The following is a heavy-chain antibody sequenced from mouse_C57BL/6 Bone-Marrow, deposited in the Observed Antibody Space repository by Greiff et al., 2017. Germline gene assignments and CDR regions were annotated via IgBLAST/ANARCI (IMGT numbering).Heavy chain of an antibody. V-gene: IGHV1-81*01. D-gene: IGHD1-1*01. CDR3: ARGGPITTVVEYYFDY. CDR1: GYTFTSYG. Sequence: VQLQQSGAELARPGASVKLSCKASGYTFTSYGISWVKQRTGQGLEWIGEIYPRSGNTYYNEKFKGKATPTADKSSSTAYMELRSLTSEDSAVYFCARGGPITTVVEYYFDYWGQGTTLTVSS. CDR2: IYPRSGNT. J-gene: IGHJ2*01.